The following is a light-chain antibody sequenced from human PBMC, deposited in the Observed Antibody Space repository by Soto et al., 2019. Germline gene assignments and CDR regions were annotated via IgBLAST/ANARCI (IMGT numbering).Light chain of an antibody. J-gene: IGKJ4*01. CDR1: QSISSY. Sequence: DIQMTQSPASLSASVGDRVTITCRASQSISSYLNWYQQKPGKAPKLLIYAASSLQSGVPSRFSGSGSGTDFTLTISSLQPEDFATYYCQQSYSMPFLTFGGGTKVDIK. V-gene: IGKV1-39*01. CDR2: AAS. CDR3: QQSYSMPFLT.